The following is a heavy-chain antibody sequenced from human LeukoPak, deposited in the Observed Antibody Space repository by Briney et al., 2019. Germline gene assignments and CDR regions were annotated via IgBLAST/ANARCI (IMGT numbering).Heavy chain of an antibody. CDR3: ARLRIQLWLRGSDAFDI. CDR1: GGSISSYY. J-gene: IGHJ3*02. Sequence: SETLSLTCTVSGGSISSYYWSWIRQPPGKGLEWIGYIYYSGSTNYNPSLKSRVTISVDTSKNQFSLKLSSVTAADTAVYYCARLRIQLWLRGSDAFDIWGQGTMVTVSS. CDR2: IYYSGST. D-gene: IGHD5-18*01. V-gene: IGHV4-59*08.